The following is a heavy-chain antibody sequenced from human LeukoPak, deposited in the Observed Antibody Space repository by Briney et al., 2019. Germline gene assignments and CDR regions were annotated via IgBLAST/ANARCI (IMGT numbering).Heavy chain of an antibody. CDR2: INQGRSDK. Sequence: SGGSLRLSCAASGFTFSGHWMSWVGQAPGKGLEWMANINQGRSDKYYVDSVKGRFTISRDNANNLLYLQMNSLRGEDTAVYYCTRDRSRAEDDWGQGTLVTVSS. CDR3: TRDRSRAEDD. CDR1: GFTFSGHW. D-gene: IGHD1-14*01. J-gene: IGHJ4*02. V-gene: IGHV3-7*01.